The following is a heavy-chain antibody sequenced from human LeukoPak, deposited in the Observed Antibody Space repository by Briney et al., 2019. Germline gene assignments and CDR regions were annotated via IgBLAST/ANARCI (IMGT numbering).Heavy chain of an antibody. Sequence: ASVKVSCTTSGYTFTSYSISGVRHAPGQGLERVGWITAYNGNTNNAQKLQGRVTMTTDTATSTAYMEPRSLRSDDTAVYYCARDACGGGDCYIYYFDYWGQGTLVTVSS. D-gene: IGHD2-21*02. CDR2: ITAYNGNT. V-gene: IGHV1-18*01. CDR1: GYTFTSYS. J-gene: IGHJ4*02. CDR3: ARDACGGGDCYIYYFDY.